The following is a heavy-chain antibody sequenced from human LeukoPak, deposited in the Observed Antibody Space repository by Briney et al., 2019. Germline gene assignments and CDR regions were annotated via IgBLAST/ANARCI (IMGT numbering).Heavy chain of an antibody. D-gene: IGHD5-12*01. CDR3: ASNSGYDLDYYYMDV. CDR1: GFTLSSNY. J-gene: IGHJ6*03. CDR2: IYSGCST. V-gene: IGHV3-53*01. Sequence: GWSLRLSRVDSGFTLSSNYLSWVRPAPAKGLEWVSVIYSGCSTYSADSVTGRFTISRDNSKITLYLQMNSLRAEDTAVYYCASNSGYDLDYYYMDVWGKGTTVTVSS.